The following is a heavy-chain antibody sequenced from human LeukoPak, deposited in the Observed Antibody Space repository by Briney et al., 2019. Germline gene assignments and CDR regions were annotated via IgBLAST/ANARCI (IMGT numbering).Heavy chain of an antibody. J-gene: IGHJ5*02. CDR2: ISGSGGST. V-gene: IGHV3-23*01. D-gene: IGHD3-22*01. CDR1: GFTFSSYA. Sequence: GGSLRLSYAASGFTFSSYAMSWVRQAPGKGLEWVSVISGSGGSTYYADSVKGRFTISRDNSKNTLYLQMNSLRAEDTAVYYCAKGYYYDSSGYYPIDRWGQGTLVTVSS. CDR3: AKGYYYDSSGYYPIDR.